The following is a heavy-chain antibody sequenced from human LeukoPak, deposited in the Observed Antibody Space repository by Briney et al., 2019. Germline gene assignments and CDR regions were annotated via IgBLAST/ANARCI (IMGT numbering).Heavy chain of an antibody. CDR1: GYTFTGYW. CDR2: MNPNSGDT. CDR3: ARDLGSGWIIVDY. Sequence: GASVKVSCKASGYTFTGYWIDWVRQAPGQGLEWMGWMNPNSGDTNSAQRFQGRVTLTRDTSISTAYLELSSLRSDDTAIYYCARDLGSGWIIVDYWGQGTLVTVSS. J-gene: IGHJ4*02. V-gene: IGHV1-2*02. D-gene: IGHD6-19*01.